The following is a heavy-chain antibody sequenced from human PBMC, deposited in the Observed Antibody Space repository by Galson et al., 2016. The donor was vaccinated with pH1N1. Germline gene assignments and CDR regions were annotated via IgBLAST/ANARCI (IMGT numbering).Heavy chain of an antibody. CDR1: GYTLSRYY. CDR2: IDPSSGST. CDR3: ARRYYFDY. V-gene: IGHV1-46*03. Sequence: SVKVSCKASGYTLSRYYMHWLRQAPGQGLEWMGIIDPSSGSTTYAQKFQGRVTMTHDTATNTVYMELSSLRSGDTAVYYCARRYYFDYWGQGTLVAVSS. J-gene: IGHJ4*02.